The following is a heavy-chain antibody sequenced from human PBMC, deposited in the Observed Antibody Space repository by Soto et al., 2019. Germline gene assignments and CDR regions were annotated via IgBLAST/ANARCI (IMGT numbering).Heavy chain of an antibody. J-gene: IGHJ4*02. CDR2: IIPIFGTA. CDR3: ARGTYYYDSSGYSAMTNHFDY. Sequence: SVKVSCKASGCTFISYAIIWVRQAPGQGLEWMGGIIPIFGTANYAQKFQGRVTITADESTSTAYMELSSLRSEDTAVYYCARGTYYYDSSGYSAMTNHFDYWGQGTLVTVSS. D-gene: IGHD3-22*01. V-gene: IGHV1-69*13. CDR1: GCTFISYA.